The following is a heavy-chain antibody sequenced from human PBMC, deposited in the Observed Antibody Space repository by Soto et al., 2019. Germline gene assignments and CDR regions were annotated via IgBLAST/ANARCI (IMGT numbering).Heavy chain of an antibody. V-gene: IGHV4-39*01. CDR2: MYYNGNT. CDR1: GGSFTSTNYF. Sequence: QLQESGPGLVKPSETLSLTCTVSGGSFTSTNYFWGWIRQPPAKGLVWIGYMYYNGNTFYSPSLKSRVTMSVDTSRRQFSLDLSSVTAADTAMYYCERLQLYDSSAAPPPIFHPLGLGSMVTVSS. CDR3: ERLQLYDSSAAPPPIFHP. D-gene: IGHD6-25*01. J-gene: IGHJ1*01.